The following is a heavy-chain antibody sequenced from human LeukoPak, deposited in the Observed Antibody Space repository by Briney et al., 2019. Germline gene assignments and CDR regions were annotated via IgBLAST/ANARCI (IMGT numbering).Heavy chain of an antibody. Sequence: SETLSLTCTVSGSSISSSSYYWGWIRQPPGKGLEWIGSIYYSGSTYYNPSLKSRVTISVDTSKNQFSLKLSSVTAADTAVYYCARRRGYSSLDYWGQGTLVTVSS. CDR1: GSSISSSSYY. CDR2: IYYSGST. V-gene: IGHV4-39*01. D-gene: IGHD6-13*01. J-gene: IGHJ4*02. CDR3: ARRRGYSSLDY.